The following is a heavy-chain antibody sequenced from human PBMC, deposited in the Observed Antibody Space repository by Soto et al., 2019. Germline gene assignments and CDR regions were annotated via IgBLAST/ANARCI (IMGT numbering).Heavy chain of an antibody. Sequence: PSETLSLTCTVSGGSISSGGYYWSWIRQHPGEGLEWIGYIYYSGSTYYNPSLKSRVTISVDTSKNQFSLKLSSVTAADTAVYYCARDRRDGYRGPNWFDPWGQGTLVTVSS. CDR1: GGSISSGGYY. CDR2: IYYSGST. V-gene: IGHV4-31*03. CDR3: ARDRRDGYRGPNWFDP. J-gene: IGHJ5*02. D-gene: IGHD5-12*01.